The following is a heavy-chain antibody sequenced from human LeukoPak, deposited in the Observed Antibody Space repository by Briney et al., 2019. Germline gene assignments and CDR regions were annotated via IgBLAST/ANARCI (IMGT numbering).Heavy chain of an antibody. CDR1: GCTFSSYA. J-gene: IGHJ4*02. D-gene: IGHD1-20*01. Sequence: GWSLRLSCAAAGCTFSSYATRWVRQAPGKGLEWVSAISGSGGSTYYADSVKGRFTISRDNSKNTLYLQMNSLRAEDTAVYYCAKGGYNWNYFDYWGQGTLATVSS. CDR3: AKGGYNWNYFDY. V-gene: IGHV3-23*01. CDR2: ISGSGGST.